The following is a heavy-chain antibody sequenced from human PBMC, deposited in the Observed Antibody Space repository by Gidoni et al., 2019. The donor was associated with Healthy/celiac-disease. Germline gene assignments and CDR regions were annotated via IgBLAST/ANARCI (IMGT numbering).Heavy chain of an antibody. V-gene: IGHV1-69*06. D-gene: IGHD2-2*01. Sequence: QVQLVQSGAEVKKPGSSVKVSCKASGGTFSSYAISWVRQAPGQGLEWMGGIIPIVGTANYAQKCQGRVTITADKSTSTAYMELSSLRSEDTAVYYCAREMYCSSTSCYGGIDYWGQGTLVTVSS. CDR3: AREMYCSSTSCYGGIDY. CDR1: GGTFSSYA. CDR2: IIPIVGTA. J-gene: IGHJ4*02.